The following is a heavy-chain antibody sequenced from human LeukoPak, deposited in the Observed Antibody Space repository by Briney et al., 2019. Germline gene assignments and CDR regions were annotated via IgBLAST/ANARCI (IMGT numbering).Heavy chain of an antibody. Sequence: PGRSLRLSCAASGFTFSSYGMHWVRQAPGKGLEWVAVIWYDGSNKYYADSVKGRFTISRDNSKYTLYLQMNSLRAEDTAVYYCAKDASPVSYSSGWYPPFDCWGQGTLVTVSS. CDR2: IWYDGSNK. D-gene: IGHD6-19*01. CDR3: AKDASPVSYSSGWYPPFDC. CDR1: GFTFSSYG. J-gene: IGHJ4*02. V-gene: IGHV3-33*06.